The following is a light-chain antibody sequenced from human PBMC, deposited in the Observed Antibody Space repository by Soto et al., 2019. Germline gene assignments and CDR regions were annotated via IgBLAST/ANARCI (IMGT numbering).Light chain of an antibody. J-gene: IGLJ2*01. CDR3: CSYAGSSTYVV. V-gene: IGLV2-23*01. CDR2: EGS. Sequence: QSALTQPASVSGSPGQSITISCTGTSSDVGSYNLVSWYQQHPGKAPKLMIYEGSKRPSGVSNRFSRSKSGNTASLTISGIQAEDEAAYYCCSYAGSSTYVVFRGGTQLTVL. CDR1: SSDVGSYNL.